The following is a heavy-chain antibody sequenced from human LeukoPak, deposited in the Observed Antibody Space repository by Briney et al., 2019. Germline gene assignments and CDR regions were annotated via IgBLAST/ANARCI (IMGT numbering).Heavy chain of an antibody. Sequence: SVKVSCKASGGTFSGYAISWVRQAPGQGLEWMGGIIPIFGTANYAQKFQGRVTITADESTSTAYMELSSLRSEDTAVYYCASGVVVAATQRFDYWGQGTLVTVSS. V-gene: IGHV1-69*13. CDR1: GGTFSGYA. D-gene: IGHD2-15*01. CDR2: IIPIFGTA. CDR3: ASGVVVAATQRFDY. J-gene: IGHJ4*02.